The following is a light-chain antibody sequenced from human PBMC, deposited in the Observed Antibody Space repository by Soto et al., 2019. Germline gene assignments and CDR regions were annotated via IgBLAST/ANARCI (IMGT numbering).Light chain of an antibody. J-gene: IGKJ2*01. V-gene: IGKV2-30*01. Sequence: DVVMTQSPLSLPVTLGQPASISCKSSQSLVYSDGNHYLNWFQQRPGQSPRRLIYKVSNRDSGVQDGFSGSGSGTDFTLEISRVEAEDIGVYYCMQGSHPPYTFGQGTKLEIK. CDR2: KVS. CDR3: MQGSHPPYT. CDR1: QSLVYSDGNHY.